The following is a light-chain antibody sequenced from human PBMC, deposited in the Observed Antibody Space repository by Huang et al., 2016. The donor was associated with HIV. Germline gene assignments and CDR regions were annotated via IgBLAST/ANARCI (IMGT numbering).Light chain of an antibody. J-gene: IGKJ1*01. Sequence: DIRMTQSPSSLSASVGDRVTITCRASQDINNYLAWYQQKPGRVPDLLIYTASTLHSGVPSRFSGSGFGTNFTLTISSLRPEDVATYYCLKYNTAPRTFGQGTKVEIK. CDR2: TAS. CDR3: LKYNTAPRT. CDR1: QDINNY. V-gene: IGKV1-27*01.